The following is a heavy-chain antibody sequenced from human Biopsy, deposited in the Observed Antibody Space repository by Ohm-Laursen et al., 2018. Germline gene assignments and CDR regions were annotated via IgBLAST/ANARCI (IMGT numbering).Heavy chain of an antibody. CDR2: ISSGGSTI. CDR1: GFTFSDYQ. V-gene: IGHV3-11*01. D-gene: IGHD3-16*01. Sequence: SLRLSCAASGFTFSDYQMSWIRQTQGKGLEWVSHISSGGSTIFHADSVKGRFTISRDDAKDSLYLQMTNLRAEDTAVYYCGRSYGIMAAPVHLWGQGTLVTVSS. J-gene: IGHJ4*01. CDR3: GRSYGIMAAPVHL.